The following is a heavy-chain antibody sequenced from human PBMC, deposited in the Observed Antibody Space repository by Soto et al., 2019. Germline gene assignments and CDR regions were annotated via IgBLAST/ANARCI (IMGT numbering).Heavy chain of an antibody. Sequence: SVTLPLTCTVSGGSISSGGYYWSCIRQHPGQGLEWIGYIYYSGSTYYNPSLKGRVTISVDTSKNQFSLKLGSVTAADTAVYYCARDRGSSSWYYYYGMDVWGQETTVAVSS. CDR2: IYYSGST. J-gene: IGHJ6*02. V-gene: IGHV4-31*03. D-gene: IGHD6-13*01. CDR1: GGSISSGGYY. CDR3: ARDRGSSSWYYYYGMDV.